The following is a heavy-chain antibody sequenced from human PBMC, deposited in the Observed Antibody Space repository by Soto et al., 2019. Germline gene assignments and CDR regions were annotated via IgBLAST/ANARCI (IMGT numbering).Heavy chain of an antibody. Sequence: GESLKISRKGSGYSFTSYWISWVRQMPGKCLEWMGRIDPSESYTNYSPSFQGHVTISADKSIIAAYLPWSSLKASDTAMYYCARHSAMVRGVIISHDYFGMQVRRKGPTVTVS. CDR2: IDPSESYT. V-gene: IGHV5-10-1*01. D-gene: IGHD3-10*01. CDR1: GYSFTSYW. J-gene: IGHJ6*04. CDR3: ARHSAMVRGVIISHDYFGMQV.